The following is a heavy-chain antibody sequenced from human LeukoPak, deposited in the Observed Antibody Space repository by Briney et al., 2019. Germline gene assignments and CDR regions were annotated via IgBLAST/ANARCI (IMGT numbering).Heavy chain of an antibody. CDR3: ARDLVTVTKGFDI. Sequence: KTSETLSLTCAVSDDSFSSHYWTWIRQPPGKGLEWIGYISYIGRTNYNPFLKSRVTISIDTSKNQFSLKLTSVTAADTAVYYCARDLVTVTKGFDIWGQGTMVSVSS. D-gene: IGHD4-17*01. CDR1: DDSFSSHY. CDR2: ISYIGRT. J-gene: IGHJ3*02. V-gene: IGHV4-59*11.